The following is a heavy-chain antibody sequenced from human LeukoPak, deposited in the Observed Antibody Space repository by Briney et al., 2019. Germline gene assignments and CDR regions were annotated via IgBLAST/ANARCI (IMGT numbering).Heavy chain of an antibody. J-gene: IGHJ2*01. D-gene: IGHD3-10*01. CDR2: IKQDGSEK. V-gene: IGHV3-7*03. Sequence: GGSLRLSCAASGFTCSSYWMSWVRQAPGNGLEWVANIKQDGSEKYYVDSVKGRFTISRDNAKNSLYLQMNSLRAEDTAVYYCARDRGALWYFDLWGRGTLVTVSS. CDR3: ARDRGALWYFDL. CDR1: GFTCSSYW.